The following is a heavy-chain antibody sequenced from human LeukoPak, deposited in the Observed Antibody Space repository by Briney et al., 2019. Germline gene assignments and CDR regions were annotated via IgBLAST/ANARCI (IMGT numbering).Heavy chain of an antibody. D-gene: IGHD3-10*01. CDR3: ARDDKGVAHGFDP. V-gene: IGHV3-53*01. J-gene: IGHJ5*02. CDR2: IYSGGSA. CDR1: GFTVSSNY. Sequence: GGSLRLSCTASGFTVSSNYMSWVRQAPGKGLEWVSVIYSGGSAYYADSVKGRFTISRDNSKNTLYLQMNSLGAEDTAVYYCARDDKGVAHGFDPWGQGTLVTVSS.